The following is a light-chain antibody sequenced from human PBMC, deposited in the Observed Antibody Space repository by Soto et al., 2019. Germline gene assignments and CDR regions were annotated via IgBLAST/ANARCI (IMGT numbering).Light chain of an antibody. CDR2: AAY. V-gene: IGKV1-39*01. J-gene: IGKJ2*01. Sequence: DIQMTQSPASLSASVGDRVAITCRASQPISSFLNWYQHKPGKAPTLLIYAAYNLQCGVPSRFSGSGSGTNFTLGISSLELADFATYYCQQTRRAPRTFGPWTKLEIK. CDR3: QQTRRAPRT. CDR1: QPISSF.